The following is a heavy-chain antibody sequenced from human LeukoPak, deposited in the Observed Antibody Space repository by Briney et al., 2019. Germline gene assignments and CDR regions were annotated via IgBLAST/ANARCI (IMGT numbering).Heavy chain of an antibody. CDR3: ARGSSTYYYDSSGYYYS. CDR1: GYTFTSYD. V-gene: IGHV1-8*01. CDR2: MNPNSGNT. D-gene: IGHD3-22*01. J-gene: IGHJ4*02. Sequence: ASVKVSCKASGYTFTSYDINWVRQATGQGLEWMGWMNPNSGNTGYAQKFQGRVTMTRNTSISTAYMELSRLRSDDTAVYYCARGSSTYYYDSSGYYYSWGQGTLVTVSS.